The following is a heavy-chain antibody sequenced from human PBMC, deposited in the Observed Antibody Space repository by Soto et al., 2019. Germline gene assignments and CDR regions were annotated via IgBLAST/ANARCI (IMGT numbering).Heavy chain of an antibody. CDR1: GYTLTELS. J-gene: IGHJ6*02. Sequence: GASVKVSCKVSGYTLTELSMHWVRRARGKGLEWMGGFDPEDGETIYAQKFQGRVTMTEDTSTDTAYMELSSLRSEDTAVYYCASPGQQLVDYYYYGMDVWGQGTTVTVSS. CDR2: FDPEDGET. D-gene: IGHD6-13*01. V-gene: IGHV1-24*01. CDR3: ASPGQQLVDYYYYGMDV.